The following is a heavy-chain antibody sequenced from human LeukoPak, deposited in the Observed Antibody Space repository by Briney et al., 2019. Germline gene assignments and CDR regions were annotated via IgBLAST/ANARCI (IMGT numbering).Heavy chain of an antibody. D-gene: IGHD4-11*01. CDR1: GGSISGYY. V-gene: IGHV4-59*01. Sequence: KPSETLSLTCTVSGGSISGYYWTWIRQPPGKGLEWIGYIYYSGSTNYNPSLTSRVTISVDTSKNQFSLRLSSVTAADTAVYYCARLRGNYFPDYWGQGTLVTVSS. CDR3: ARLRGNYFPDY. J-gene: IGHJ4*02. CDR2: IYYSGST.